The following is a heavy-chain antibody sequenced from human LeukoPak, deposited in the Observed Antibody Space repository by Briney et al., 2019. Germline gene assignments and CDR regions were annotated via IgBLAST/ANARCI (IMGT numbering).Heavy chain of an antibody. Sequence: GGSLRLSCAASGFTFSGSAIHWVRQPSGKGLEWVGQIYKKDKGYATATAYAASVKGRFTISRDDSINTAYLQMKSLKTEDTAIYYCTGDSGTYTWFDPWGPGNLVTVSS. CDR2: IYKKDKGYATAT. V-gene: IGHV3-73*01. CDR1: GFTFSGSA. CDR3: TGDSGTYTWFDP. J-gene: IGHJ5*02. D-gene: IGHD1-26*01.